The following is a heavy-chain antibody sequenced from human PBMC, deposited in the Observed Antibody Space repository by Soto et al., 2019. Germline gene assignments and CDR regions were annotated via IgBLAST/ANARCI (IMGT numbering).Heavy chain of an antibody. J-gene: IGHJ6*03. V-gene: IGHV1-46*03. CDR2: INPSGGST. CDR1: GYTFTSYY. Sequence: ASVKVSCKASGYTFTSYYMHWVRQAPGQGLEWMGIINPSGGSTSYAQKFQGRVTMTRDTSTSTVYMELSSLRSEDTAVYYCARDPYSNYDHYYYYYMDVWGKGTTVTV. D-gene: IGHD4-4*01. CDR3: ARDPYSNYDHYYYYYMDV.